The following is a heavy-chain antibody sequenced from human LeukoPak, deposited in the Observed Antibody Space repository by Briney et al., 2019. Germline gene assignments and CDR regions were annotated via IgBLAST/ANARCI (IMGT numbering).Heavy chain of an antibody. CDR2: ISGSGGSA. CDR3: AKHSSGWPEYFQH. V-gene: IGHV3-23*01. J-gene: IGHJ1*01. D-gene: IGHD6-19*01. Sequence: GGSLRLSCAASGFTFSSYAMSWVRQAPGKGLEWVSAISGSGGSAYYADSVKGRFTISRDNSKNTLYLQMNSLRAEDTAVYYCAKHSSGWPEYFQHWGQGALVTVSS. CDR1: GFTFSSYA.